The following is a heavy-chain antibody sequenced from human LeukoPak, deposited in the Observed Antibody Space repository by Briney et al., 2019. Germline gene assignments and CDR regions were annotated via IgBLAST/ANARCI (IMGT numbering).Heavy chain of an antibody. Sequence: PSETLSLTCTVPGGSISSYYWSWIRQPPGKGLEWIGYIYYSGSTNYNPSLKSRVTISVDTSKNQFSLKLSSVTAADTAVYYCARFRIAAAGLYWYFDLWGRGTLVTVSS. J-gene: IGHJ2*01. CDR2: IYYSGST. CDR1: GGSISSYY. V-gene: IGHV4-59*01. CDR3: ARFRIAAAGLYWYFDL. D-gene: IGHD6-13*01.